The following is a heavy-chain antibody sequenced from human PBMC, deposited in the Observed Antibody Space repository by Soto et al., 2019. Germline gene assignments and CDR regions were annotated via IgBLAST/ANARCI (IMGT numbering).Heavy chain of an antibody. Sequence: ASVKVSCKASGYTFTGYYMHWVRQAPGQGLEWMGRINPDSGDTIYAQKFQGRVTMTRDTSISTAYMELSRLRSDDTAVYYCARPYSSSTNWFDPWGQGTLVTVSS. J-gene: IGHJ5*02. CDR2: INPDSGDT. CDR1: GYTFTGYY. D-gene: IGHD3-22*01. V-gene: IGHV1-2*06. CDR3: ARPYSSSTNWFDP.